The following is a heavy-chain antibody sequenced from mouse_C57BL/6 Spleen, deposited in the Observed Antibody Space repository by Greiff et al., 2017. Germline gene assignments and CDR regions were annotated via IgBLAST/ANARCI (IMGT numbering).Heavy chain of an antibody. CDR1: GYTFTSYW. V-gene: IGHV1-69*01. J-gene: IGHJ1*03. CDR3: ARGGSSPDYWYFDV. D-gene: IGHD1-1*01. Sequence: QVQLQQPGAELVMPGASVKLSCKASGYTFTSYWMHWVQQRPGQGLEWIGVIDPSDSYTNYNQKFKGKSTLTVDKSSSTAYMQLSSLTSEDSAVYYCARGGSSPDYWYFDVWGTGTTVTVSS. CDR2: IDPSDSYT.